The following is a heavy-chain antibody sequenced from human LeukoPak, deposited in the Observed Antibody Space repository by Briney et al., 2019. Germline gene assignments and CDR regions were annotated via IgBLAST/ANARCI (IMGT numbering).Heavy chain of an antibody. Sequence: SETLSLTCAVSGASVSGSNYYWGWIRQPPGKGLEWIGSIYHSGSTNYNPSLKSRVTISVDTSKNQFSLKLSSVTAADTAVYYCARRDTVTTFKRFDPWGQGTLVTVSS. CDR3: ARRDTVTTFKRFDP. CDR1: GASVSGSNYY. D-gene: IGHD4-17*01. CDR2: IYHSGST. J-gene: IGHJ5*02. V-gene: IGHV4-39*07.